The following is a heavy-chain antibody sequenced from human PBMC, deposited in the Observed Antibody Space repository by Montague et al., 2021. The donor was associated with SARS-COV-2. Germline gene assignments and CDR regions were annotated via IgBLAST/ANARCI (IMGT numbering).Heavy chain of an antibody. D-gene: IGHD3-10*01. CDR3: ASMVRAQVYYFDY. V-gene: IGHV4-39*01. CDR2: IFYSGST. Sequence: SETLSLTCTVSGGSISSSSYYWGWIRQPPGKGLEWIGRIFYSGSTDYXPSLQSRVTISVDTSKNQFSLKLSSVTAADTAVYYCASMVRAQVYYFDYWGQGTLVTVSS. CDR1: GGSISSSSYY. J-gene: IGHJ4*02.